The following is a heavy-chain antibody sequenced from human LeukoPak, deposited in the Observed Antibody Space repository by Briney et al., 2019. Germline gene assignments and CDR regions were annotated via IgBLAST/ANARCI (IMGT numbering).Heavy chain of an antibody. D-gene: IGHD3-22*01. CDR2: ISAYNGNT. V-gene: IGHV1-18*01. CDR3: ARDLRYYDSQWPSGY. J-gene: IGHJ4*02. CDR1: GYTFTSYG. Sequence: ASVKVSCKASGYTFTSYGISWVRQAPGQGLEWMGRISAYNGNTNYAQKLQGRVTMTTDTSTSTAYMELRSLRSDDTAVYYCARDLRYYDSQWPSGYWGQGTLVTVSS.